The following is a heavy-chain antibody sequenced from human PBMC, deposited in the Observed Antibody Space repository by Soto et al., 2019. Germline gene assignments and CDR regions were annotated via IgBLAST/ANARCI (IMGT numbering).Heavy chain of an antibody. CDR3: ARGTYGDFAYVYYYGMDV. CDR1: VFTSSDYY. V-gene: IGHV3-11*01. J-gene: IGHJ6*02. D-gene: IGHD4-17*01. CDR2: ISSSGSTI. Sequence: LRLSCAASVFTSSDYYMSLIRQAPGKGLEWVSYISSSGSTIYYADSVKGRFTISRDNAKNSLYLQMNSLRAEETAVYYCARGTYGDFAYVYYYGMDVWGQVTTVTVSS.